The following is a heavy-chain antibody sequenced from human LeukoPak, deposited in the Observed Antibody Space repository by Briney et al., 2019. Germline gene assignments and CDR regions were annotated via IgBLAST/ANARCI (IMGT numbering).Heavy chain of an antibody. CDR1: GFTFSSYG. V-gene: IGHV3-7*01. CDR3: ARTTDY. J-gene: IGHJ4*02. D-gene: IGHD1-26*01. CDR2: IKQDGGEK. Sequence: GGSLRLSCAASGFTFSSYGMHWVRQAPGKGLEWVANIKQDGGEKHYVDSVKGRFTISRDNAKNSLYLQMNSLRAEDTAVYYCARTTDYWGQGTLVTVSS.